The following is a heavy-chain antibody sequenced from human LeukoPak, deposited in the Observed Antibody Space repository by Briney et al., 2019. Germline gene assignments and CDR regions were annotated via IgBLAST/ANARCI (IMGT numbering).Heavy chain of an antibody. CDR2: IRYDGSNK. J-gene: IGHJ4*02. V-gene: IGHV3-30*02. CDR3: AKLGRVVVVPAAYYDY. Sequence: GGSLRLSCAASGFTFSSYAMSWVRQAPGKGLEWVAFIRYDGSNKYYADSVKGRFTISRDNSKNTLYLQMNSLRAEDTAVYYCAKLGRVVVVPAAYYDYWGQGNLVTVSS. D-gene: IGHD2-2*01. CDR1: GFTFSSYA.